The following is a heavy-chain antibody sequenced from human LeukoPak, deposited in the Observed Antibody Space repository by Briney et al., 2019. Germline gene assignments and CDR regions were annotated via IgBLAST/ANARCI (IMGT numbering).Heavy chain of an antibody. CDR2: INHSGST. D-gene: IGHD3-22*01. CDR3: ARRITMIVVVSPNDAFDI. Sequence: PSETLSLTCAVYGGSFSGYYWSWIRQPPGKGLECIGEINHSGSTNYNPSLKSRVTISVDTSKNQFSLKLSSVTAADTAVYYCARRITMIVVVSPNDAFDIWGQGTMVTVSS. V-gene: IGHV4-34*01. J-gene: IGHJ3*02. CDR1: GGSFSGYY.